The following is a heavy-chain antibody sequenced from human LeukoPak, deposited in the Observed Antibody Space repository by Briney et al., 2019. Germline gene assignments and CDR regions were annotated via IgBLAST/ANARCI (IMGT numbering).Heavy chain of an antibody. V-gene: IGHV4-39*07. CDR1: GGSISSSSYY. CDR2: IYYSGST. D-gene: IGHD3-22*01. CDR3: ARLRYYDSSGYIRPDYFDY. J-gene: IGHJ4*02. Sequence: SETLSLTCTVSGGSISSSSYYWGWIRQPPGKGLEWIGSIYYSGSTYYNPSLKSRVTISVDTSKNQFSLKLSSVTAADTAVYYCARLRYYDSSGYIRPDYFDYWGQGTLVTVSS.